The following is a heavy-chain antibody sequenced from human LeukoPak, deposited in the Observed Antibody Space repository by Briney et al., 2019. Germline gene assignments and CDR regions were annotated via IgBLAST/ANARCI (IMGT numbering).Heavy chain of an antibody. CDR1: GGSSSSYY. V-gene: IGHV4-4*07. D-gene: IGHD3-22*01. Sequence: PSETLSLTCTVSGGSSSSYYWSWIRQPAGKGLEWIGRIYTSGSTNYNPSLKTRVSMSVGTSKNQFSLKLNSVTAADTAVYYCARGSYYYDSRGNRDAFDIWGQGTMVTVSS. CDR3: ARGSYYYDSRGNRDAFDI. CDR2: IYTSGST. J-gene: IGHJ3*02.